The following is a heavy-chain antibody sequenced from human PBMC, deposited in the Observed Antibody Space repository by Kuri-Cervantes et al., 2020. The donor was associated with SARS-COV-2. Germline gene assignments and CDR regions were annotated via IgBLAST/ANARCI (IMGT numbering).Heavy chain of an antibody. Sequence: SETLSLTCAISGDSVSSNSAAWNWIRQSPSRGRVGQGRTYDRYKWYNDYAVCVKNRITINPDTSKNQFSLQLNSVTPEDTGMYYCARVVSLGYYYYYVDVWGKGTPVTVSS. D-gene: IGHD1-14*01. CDR1: GDSVSSNSAA. CDR2: TYDRYKWYN. V-gene: IGHV6-1*01. CDR3: ARVVSLGYYYYYVDV. J-gene: IGHJ6*03.